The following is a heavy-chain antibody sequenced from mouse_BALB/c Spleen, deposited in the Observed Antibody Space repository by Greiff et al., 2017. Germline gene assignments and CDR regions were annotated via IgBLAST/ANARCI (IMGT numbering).Heavy chain of an antibody. CDR1: GFSLSTYGIG. CDR3: ARTEDYGSDV. CDR2: IWWNDNK. V-gene: IGHV8-11*01. D-gene: IGHD1-1*01. Sequence: QVTLKVSGPGILQPSQTLSLTCSFSGFSLSTYGIGVGWIRQPSGKGLEWLAHIWWNDNKYYNTALKSRLTISKDTSNNQVFLKIASVDTADTATYYCARTEDYGSDVWGAGTTVTVSS. J-gene: IGHJ1*01.